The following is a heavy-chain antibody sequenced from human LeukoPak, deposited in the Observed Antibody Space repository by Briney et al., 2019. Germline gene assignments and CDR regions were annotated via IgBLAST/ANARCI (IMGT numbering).Heavy chain of an antibody. CDR3: ARRSAAKDAFDI. D-gene: IGHD6-25*01. V-gene: IGHV3-23*01. CDR1: GFTFSSYS. Sequence: PGGSLRLSCAASGFTFSSYSMNWVRQAPGKGLEWVSGISPSGGITYYTDSVKGRFTISRDNSKNTQSLQMNSLRAEDTAVYYCARRSAAKDAFDIWGQGTMVTVSS. J-gene: IGHJ3*02. CDR2: ISPSGGIT.